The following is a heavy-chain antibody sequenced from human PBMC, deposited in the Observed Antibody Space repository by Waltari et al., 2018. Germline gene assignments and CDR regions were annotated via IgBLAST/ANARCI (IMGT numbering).Heavy chain of an antibody. Sequence: QVQLVQPGAELKRPGSPVKVPSKAPEGPFSSYATSWVRQAPGQGLEWMGGIIPIFGTANYAQKFQGRVTITADESTSTAYMELSSLRSEDTAVYYCARDSLYYYDSSGYGDYWGQGTLVTVSS. D-gene: IGHD3-22*01. CDR3: ARDSLYYYDSSGYGDY. CDR1: EGPFSSYA. CDR2: IIPIFGTA. J-gene: IGHJ4*02. V-gene: IGHV1-69*12.